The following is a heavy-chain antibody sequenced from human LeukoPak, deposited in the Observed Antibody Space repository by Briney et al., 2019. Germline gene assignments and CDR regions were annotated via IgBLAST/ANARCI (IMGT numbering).Heavy chain of an antibody. CDR2: IRYDGSNK. Sequence: GGSLRLSCAASGFTFSSYGMHWVRQAPGKGLEWVAFIRYDGSNKYYADSVKGRFTISRDNAKNSLYLQMNSLRVEDTAVYYCARNATTELGTVYMDVWGKGTTVTISS. CDR3: ARNATTELGTVYMDV. V-gene: IGHV3-30*02. D-gene: IGHD4-17*01. CDR1: GFTFSSYG. J-gene: IGHJ6*03.